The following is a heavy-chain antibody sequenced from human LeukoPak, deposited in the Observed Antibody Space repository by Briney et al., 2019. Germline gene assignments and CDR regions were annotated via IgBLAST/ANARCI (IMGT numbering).Heavy chain of an antibody. CDR2: ISTDSGYI. V-gene: IGHV3-21*04. CDR1: GFSFSSYS. CDR3: ASVVPAAIGV. J-gene: IGHJ6*02. D-gene: IGHD2-2*01. Sequence: GGSLRLSCVVSGFSFSSYSINWVRQAPGKGLEWVASISTDSGYIYYADSVRGRFTISRDNSKNTLYLQMNSLRAEDTAVYYCASVVPAAIGVWGQGTTVTVSS.